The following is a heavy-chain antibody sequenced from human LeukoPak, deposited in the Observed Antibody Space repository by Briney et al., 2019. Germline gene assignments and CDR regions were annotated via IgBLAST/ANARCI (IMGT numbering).Heavy chain of an antibody. CDR3: ARAMAVVYSYGKQDY. CDR1: GFTFSSYA. CDR2: ITASGGNT. J-gene: IGHJ4*02. V-gene: IGHV3-23*01. D-gene: IGHD5-18*01. Sequence: GGSLRLSCAAPGFTFSSYAMRWVRQAPGKGLEWGSSITASGGNTYYADAVKGRFTISRDNSKNTLYLQMHSLRAEDTAVYYCARAMAVVYSYGKQDYWGQGTLVTVSS.